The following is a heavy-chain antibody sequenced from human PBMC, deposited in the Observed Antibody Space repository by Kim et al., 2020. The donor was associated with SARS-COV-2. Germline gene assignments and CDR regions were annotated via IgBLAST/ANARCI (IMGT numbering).Heavy chain of an antibody. CDR3: AKDFGHSYGFYNYFDP. Sequence: GGSLRLSCTPSGFTFNYYGMHWVRQAPGKGLEWVALIEYDGNNNYYADSVKGRFVISRDNSKNTLYLQMNSLRAEDTAVYYCAKDFGHSYGFYNYFDPWGQGTLVIVSS. V-gene: IGHV3-30*18. J-gene: IGHJ5*02. D-gene: IGHD5-18*01. CDR1: GFTFNYYG. CDR2: IEYDGNNN.